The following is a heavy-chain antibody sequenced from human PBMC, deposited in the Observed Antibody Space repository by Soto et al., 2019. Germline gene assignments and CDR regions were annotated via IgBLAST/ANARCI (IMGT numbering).Heavy chain of an antibody. CDR1: GFTFSNAW. CDR3: TTAYWSGYYTGLKAFDI. CDR2: IKSKTDGGTT. D-gene: IGHD3-3*01. Sequence: GVSLRLSCAASGFTFSNAWMSWVRQAPGKGLEWVGRIKSKTDGGTTDYAAPVKGRFTISRDDSKNTLYLQMNSLKTEDTAVYYCTTAYWSGYYTGLKAFDIWGQGTMVTVSS. J-gene: IGHJ3*02. V-gene: IGHV3-15*01.